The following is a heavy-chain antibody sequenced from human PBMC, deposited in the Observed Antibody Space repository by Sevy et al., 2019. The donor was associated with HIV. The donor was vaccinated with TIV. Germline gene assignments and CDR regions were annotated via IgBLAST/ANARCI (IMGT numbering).Heavy chain of an antibody. Sequence: SETLSLTCTVSSGSISSSSYYWGWIRQSPGKGLEWIASIDYIGTTYYNLALKSRVTITGDRSKNEVSLNLRFVTAADAAVYYGARYLRGDHAGGFDFWGQGTPVTVSS. D-gene: IGHD4-17*01. CDR1: SGSISSSSYY. CDR2: IDYIGTT. J-gene: IGHJ5*01. V-gene: IGHV4-39*01. CDR3: ARYLRGDHAGGFDF.